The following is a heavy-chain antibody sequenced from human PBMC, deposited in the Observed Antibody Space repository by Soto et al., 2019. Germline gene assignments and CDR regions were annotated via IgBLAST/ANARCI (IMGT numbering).Heavy chain of an antibody. Sequence: ASVKVSCKASGGTFSSYGITWVRQAPGQGLEWMGWISAYSDNTHYAQKLQDRLTMTTDTSTTTAYMELRNLRSDDTAVYYCARDADILTGYYTSGWFDPWGQGTLVTVS. CDR2: ISAYSDNT. J-gene: IGHJ5*02. D-gene: IGHD3-9*01. CDR3: ARDADILTGYYTSGWFDP. CDR1: GGTFSSYG. V-gene: IGHV1-18*01.